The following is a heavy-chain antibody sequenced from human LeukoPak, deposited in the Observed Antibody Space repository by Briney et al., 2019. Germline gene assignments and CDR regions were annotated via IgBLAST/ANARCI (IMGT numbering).Heavy chain of an antibody. J-gene: IGHJ6*03. CDR3: RAGMDV. CDR2: IYASGST. Sequence: TSETLSLTCTVSGGSISSYYWSWVRQPAGKGLEWIGRIYASGSTNYNPSLKSRVTMSVDTSKNQFSLKLSSVTAADTAVYYCRAGMDVWGKGTTVTVSS. V-gene: IGHV4-4*07. CDR1: GGSISSYY.